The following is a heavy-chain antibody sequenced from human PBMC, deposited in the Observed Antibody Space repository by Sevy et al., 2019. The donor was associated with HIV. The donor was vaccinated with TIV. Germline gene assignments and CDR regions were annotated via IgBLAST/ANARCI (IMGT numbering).Heavy chain of an antibody. V-gene: IGHV1-2*02. Sequence: ASVNVSCKASGYTFIGYYLHWVRQAPGQGLEWMGWINPNSGVTNYAQKFQGRVTMTRDTSISTAHMELSRLRSDDTAVYYCARDLEYSSGDYKGGYYFDYWGQGTLVTVSS. CDR1: GYTFIGYY. D-gene: IGHD3-22*01. CDR3: ARDLEYSSGDYKGGYYFDY. CDR2: INPNSGVT. J-gene: IGHJ4*02.